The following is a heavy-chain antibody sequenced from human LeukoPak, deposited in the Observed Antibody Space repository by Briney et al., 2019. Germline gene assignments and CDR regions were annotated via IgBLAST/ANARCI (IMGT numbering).Heavy chain of an antibody. CDR1: GFTFSSYA. J-gene: IGHJ4*02. CDR3: YNYYDSSTAFDY. D-gene: IGHD3-22*01. CDR2: ISYDGSNK. Sequence: PGGSLRLSCAASGFTFSSYAMHWVRQAPGKGLEWVAVISYDGSNKYYADSVKGRFTISRDNSKNTLYLQMNSLRAEDTAVYYCYNYYDSSTAFDYWGQGTLVTVSS. V-gene: IGHV3-30-3*01.